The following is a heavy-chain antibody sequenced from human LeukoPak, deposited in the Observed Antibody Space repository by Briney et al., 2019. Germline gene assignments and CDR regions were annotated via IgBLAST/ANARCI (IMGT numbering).Heavy chain of an antibody. CDR2: IYYSGST. D-gene: IGHD2-8*01. CDR3: ARTLGSCTNTICYYFDY. Sequence: SETLSLTCAVSGGSISSSSYYWGWIRQPPGKGLEGIGNIYYSGSTYYNPSLKSRVTISVDTSKNQFSLKLSSVTAADTAVYYCARTLGSCTNTICYYFDYWGQGTLVTVSS. CDR1: GGSISSSSYY. V-gene: IGHV4-39*01. J-gene: IGHJ4*02.